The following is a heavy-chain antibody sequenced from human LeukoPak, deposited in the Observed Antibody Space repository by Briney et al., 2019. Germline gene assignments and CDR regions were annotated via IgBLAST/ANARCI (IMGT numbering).Heavy chain of an antibody. Sequence: GGSLRLSCEASGFTFSSYGMHWVRQAPGKGLEWVAFIRYDGSNKYYADSVKGRFTISRDNSKNTLYLQMNSLRAEDSAVYYCARDPGYYDSNGYFDYWGQGTLVTVSS. V-gene: IGHV3-30*02. CDR1: GFTFSSYG. J-gene: IGHJ4*02. CDR3: ARDPGYYDSNGYFDY. D-gene: IGHD3-22*01. CDR2: IRYDGSNK.